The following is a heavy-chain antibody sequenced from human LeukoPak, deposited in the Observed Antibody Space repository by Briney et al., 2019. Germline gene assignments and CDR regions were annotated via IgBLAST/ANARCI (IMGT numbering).Heavy chain of an antibody. CDR3: ARDHNTVTTEGGGAFDI. D-gene: IGHD4-17*01. Sequence: PSETLSLTCTVSGGSISSGDYYWSWIRQHPGKGLEWIGYIYYSGNTYYNPSLKSRVTISVDTSKNQFSLKLSSVTAADTAVYYCARDHNTVTTEGGGAFDIWGQGTMVTVSS. J-gene: IGHJ3*02. CDR2: IYYSGNT. V-gene: IGHV4-31*03. CDR1: GGSISSGDYY.